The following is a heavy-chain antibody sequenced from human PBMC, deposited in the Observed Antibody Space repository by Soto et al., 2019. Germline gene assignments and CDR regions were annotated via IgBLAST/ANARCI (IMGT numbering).Heavy chain of an antibody. CDR3: ARDGYSLSTFEV. CDR2: IYDSGTT. D-gene: IGHD5-18*01. CDR1: GGSITGGYS. Sequence: PSETLSLTCAVSGGSITGGYSWSWIRQPPGKGLEWIGYIYDSGTTYYNPSHKSRVTISVDTSKNQFSLRLSPVTAADTAVYYCARDGYSLSTFEVWGPGTMVTVSS. J-gene: IGHJ3*01. V-gene: IGHV4-30-2*01.